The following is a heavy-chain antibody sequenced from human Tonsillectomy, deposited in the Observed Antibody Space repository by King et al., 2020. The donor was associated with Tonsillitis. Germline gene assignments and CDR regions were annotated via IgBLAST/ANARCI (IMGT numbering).Heavy chain of an antibody. CDR2: MSYDGSNE. D-gene: IGHD4-17*01. J-gene: IGHJ4*02. CDR1: GFTFSNYA. V-gene: IGHV3-30-3*01. Sequence: VQLVESGGGVVQPGRSLRLSCAASGFTFSNYAMHWVRQAPGKGLEWVAVMSYDGSNEYYADSVKGRFTISRDNSKNTLYLQMNSLRTEDTAVYYCAREDYGEHYFDYWGQGTLVTVSS. CDR3: AREDYGEHYFDY.